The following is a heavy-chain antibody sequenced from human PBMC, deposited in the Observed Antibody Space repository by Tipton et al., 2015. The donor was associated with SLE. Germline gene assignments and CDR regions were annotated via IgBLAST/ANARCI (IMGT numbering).Heavy chain of an antibody. D-gene: IGHD2-8*02. Sequence: SLRLSCAAPGFTFNIYWMTWVRQPPGKGLEWVANIRHDGGEKYYVDSVKGRFTVSRDNAKNSLYLQMNGLRAEDTAVYYCARDLLLGWQSGYGMDVWGQGTTVTVSS. V-gene: IGHV3-7*01. CDR3: ARDLLLGWQSGYGMDV. CDR1: GFTFNIYW. CDR2: IRHDGGEK. J-gene: IGHJ6*02.